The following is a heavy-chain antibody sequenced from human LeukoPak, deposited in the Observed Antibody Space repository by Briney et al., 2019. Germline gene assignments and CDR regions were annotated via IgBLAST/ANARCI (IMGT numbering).Heavy chain of an antibody. CDR1: GFTFHDYG. CDR2: IDRNGGSI. V-gene: IGHV3-20*04. J-gene: IGHJ4*02. Sequence: GGSLRLSCAASGFTFHDYGMSWVRQAPGKGLEWVSGIDRNGGSIGYADSVKGRFTISRDNAKNSPYLQMNSLRAEDTALYYCARAGQYNWNDEKDYWGQGTLVTVSS. D-gene: IGHD1-1*01. CDR3: ARAGQYNWNDEKDY.